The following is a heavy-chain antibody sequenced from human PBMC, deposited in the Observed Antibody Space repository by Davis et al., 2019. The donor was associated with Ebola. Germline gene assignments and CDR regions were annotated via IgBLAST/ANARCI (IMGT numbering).Heavy chain of an antibody. CDR2: INPNSGGT. D-gene: IGHD5-12*01. V-gene: IGHV1-2*06. Sequence: AASVKVSCKASGYTFTGYYMHWVRQAPGQGLEWMGRINPNSGGTNYAQKFQGRVTMTRDTSISTAYMELSRLRSDDTAVYYCARDTEDIVATLYYYYGMDVWGQGTSVTVSS. J-gene: IGHJ6*02. CDR1: GYTFTGYY. CDR3: ARDTEDIVATLYYYYGMDV.